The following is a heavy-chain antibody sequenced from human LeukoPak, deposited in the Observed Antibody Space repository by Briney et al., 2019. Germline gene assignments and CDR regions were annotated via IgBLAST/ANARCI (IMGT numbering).Heavy chain of an antibody. J-gene: IGHJ5*02. V-gene: IGHV3-7*01. CDR3: ARGATGTYWDWFDP. CDR2: INQDGSEK. CDR1: GVTFSDHW. D-gene: IGHD1-26*01. Sequence: GGSLRLSCAASGVTFSDHWMTWVRQTPGKGLEWVAHINQDGSEKHFVDSVEGRFTISRDNDNNSMSLQMNKLRVEDTAVYYCARGATGTYWDWFDPWGQGTLVTASS.